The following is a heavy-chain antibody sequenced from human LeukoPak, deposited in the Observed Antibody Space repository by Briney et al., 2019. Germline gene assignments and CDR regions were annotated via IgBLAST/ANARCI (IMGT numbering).Heavy chain of an antibody. CDR3: ARVTRGWFGELGEGVDY. CDR1: GFTFSSYW. CDR2: IKQDGSEK. J-gene: IGHJ4*02. D-gene: IGHD3-10*01. V-gene: IGHV3-7*01. Sequence: GGSLRLSCAASGFTFSSYWMSWVRQAPGKGLEWVANIKQDGSEKYYVDSVKGRFTISRDNAKNSLYLQMNNLRAEDTAVYYCARVTRGWFGELGEGVDYWGQGTLVTVSS.